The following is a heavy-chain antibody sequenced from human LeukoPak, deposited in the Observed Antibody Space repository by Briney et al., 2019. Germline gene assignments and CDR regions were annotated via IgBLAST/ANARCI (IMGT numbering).Heavy chain of an antibody. Sequence: SEALSLTCAVYGGSFSGYYWSWIRQPPGKGLEWIGYIYYSGSTSYNPSLKSRVTISVDTSKNQFSLKLRSVTAADTAVYYCARYSGSYPHDAFEIWGQGTMVTVSS. CDR3: ARYSGSYPHDAFEI. CDR1: GGSFSGYY. V-gene: IGHV4-59*01. J-gene: IGHJ3*02. CDR2: IYYSGST. D-gene: IGHD1-26*01.